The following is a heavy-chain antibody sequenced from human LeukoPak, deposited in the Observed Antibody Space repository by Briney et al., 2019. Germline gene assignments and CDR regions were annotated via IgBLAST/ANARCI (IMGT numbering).Heavy chain of an antibody. CDR3: AKDAKRNYDFWDRFDY. CDR2: IRYDGSNK. J-gene: IGHJ4*02. Sequence: GGSLRLSCAASGFTFSSYGMHWVRQAPGRGLEWLAFIRYDGSNKHYADSVKGRFTISRDNSKNTLYLQMNSLRAEDTALYYCAKDAKRNYDFWDRFDYWGQGTLVTVSS. D-gene: IGHD3-3*01. V-gene: IGHV3-30*02. CDR1: GFTFSSYG.